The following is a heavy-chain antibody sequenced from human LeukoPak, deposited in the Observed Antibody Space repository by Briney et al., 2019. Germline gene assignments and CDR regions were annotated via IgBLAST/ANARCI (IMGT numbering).Heavy chain of an antibody. CDR2: INHSGST. CDR3: ASGAGIRWYFDL. V-gene: IGHV4-34*01. CDR1: GGSFSGYY. J-gene: IGHJ2*01. Sequence: SETLSLTCAVCGGSFSGYYWSWIRQPPGKGLKWIGEINHSGSTNYNPSLKSRVTISVDTSKNQFSLKLSSVTAADTAVYYCASGAGIRWYFDLWGRGTLVTVSS.